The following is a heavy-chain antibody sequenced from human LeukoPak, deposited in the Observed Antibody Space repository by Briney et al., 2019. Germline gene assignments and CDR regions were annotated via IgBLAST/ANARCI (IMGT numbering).Heavy chain of an antibody. Sequence: ASVKVSCEGSGYTFSSYGISWVRQAPGQGLEWMGWISTYNGNTNYAQKLQGRVTMTTDTSTSTAYMELRSLRSEDTAVYYCARTPDAFDIWGQGTMVTVSS. CDR1: GYTFSSYG. CDR3: ARTPDAFDI. V-gene: IGHV1-18*01. D-gene: IGHD2-2*01. J-gene: IGHJ3*02. CDR2: ISTYNGNT.